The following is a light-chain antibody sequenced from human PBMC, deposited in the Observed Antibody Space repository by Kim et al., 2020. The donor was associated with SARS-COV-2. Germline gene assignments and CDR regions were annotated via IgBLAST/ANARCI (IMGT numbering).Light chain of an antibody. Sequence: SASVGDRVTITCRASQGIGSSLAWYQQKPGKAPKLLIYASSSLQSGVPSRFSGSGSETDFTFTISRLQPEDFATYYCQQANSFPYTFGQGTKLEI. CDR3: QQANSFPYT. V-gene: IGKV1-12*01. CDR2: ASS. J-gene: IGKJ2*01. CDR1: QGIGSS.